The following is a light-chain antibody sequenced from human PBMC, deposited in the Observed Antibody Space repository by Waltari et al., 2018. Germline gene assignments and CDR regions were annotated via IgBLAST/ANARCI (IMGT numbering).Light chain of an antibody. V-gene: IGLV2-14*01. J-gene: IGLJ2*01. CDR2: DVG. CDR1: SNDVGGYNS. Sequence: QSALTQPASVSGSPGQSVTIFCAGTSNDVGGYNSVSWYQEYPGQAPRVIIYDVGDRPSGVSDRFSGSKSGNTASLTISGLQAEDEADYYCSSQSSNDVVLFGGGTKLTVL. CDR3: SSQSSNDVVL.